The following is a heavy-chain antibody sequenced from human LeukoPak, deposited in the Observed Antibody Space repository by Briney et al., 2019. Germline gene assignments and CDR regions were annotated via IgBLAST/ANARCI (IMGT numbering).Heavy chain of an antibody. CDR2: ISSSGSTI. CDR3: ARHVRDGYNQGYYFDY. J-gene: IGHJ4*02. CDR1: GFTFSDYY. V-gene: IGHV3-11*01. Sequence: PGGSLRLSCAASGFTFSDYYMSWTRQAPGKGLEWVSYISSSGSTIYYADSVKGRFTISRDNAKNSLYLQMNSLRAEDTAVYYCARHVRDGYNQGYYFDYWGQGTLVTVSS. D-gene: IGHD5-24*01.